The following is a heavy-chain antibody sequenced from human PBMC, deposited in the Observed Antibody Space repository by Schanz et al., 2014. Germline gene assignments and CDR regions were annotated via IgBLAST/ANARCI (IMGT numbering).Heavy chain of an antibody. J-gene: IGHJ5*02. CDR1: GFTFSSHS. CDR3: AKAADWPVTRFDP. CDR2: ITYNGGTI. D-gene: IGHD3-9*01. Sequence: EVQLVQSGGGLVQPGGSLRLSCAASGFTFSSHSFNWVRQAPGKGLEWISYITYNGGTIYYADSVKGRFTISRDNAKNSLYLEMNSLRAEDTAVYYCAKAADWPVTRFDPWGQGTLVTVSS. V-gene: IGHV3-48*01.